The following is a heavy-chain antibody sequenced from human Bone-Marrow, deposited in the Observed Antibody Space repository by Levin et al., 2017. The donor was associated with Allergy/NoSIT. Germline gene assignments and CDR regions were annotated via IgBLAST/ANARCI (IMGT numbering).Heavy chain of an antibody. D-gene: IGHD5-12*01. J-gene: IGHJ4*02. CDR3: AKDHGGYDLQYFDY. CDR2: ISWNSGSI. Sequence: GGSLRLSCAASGFTFDDYAMHWVRQAPGKGLEWVSGISWNSGSIGYADSVKGRFTISRDNAKNSLYLQMNSLRAEDTALYYCAKDHGGYDLQYFDYWGQGTLVTVSS. V-gene: IGHV3-9*01. CDR1: GFTFDDYA.